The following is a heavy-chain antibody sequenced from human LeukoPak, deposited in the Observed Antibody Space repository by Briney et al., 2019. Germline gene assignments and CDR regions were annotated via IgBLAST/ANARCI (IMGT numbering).Heavy chain of an antibody. CDR2: IYYSGST. D-gene: IGHD4-17*01. Sequence: SETLSLTCTVSGGSISSYYWSWIRQHPGKGLEWIGYIYYSGSTYYNPSLKSRVTISVDTSKNQFSLKLSSVTAADTAVYYCARATTVTTPADYWGQGTLVTVSS. CDR3: ARATTVTTPADY. J-gene: IGHJ4*02. V-gene: IGHV4-59*06. CDR1: GGSISSYY.